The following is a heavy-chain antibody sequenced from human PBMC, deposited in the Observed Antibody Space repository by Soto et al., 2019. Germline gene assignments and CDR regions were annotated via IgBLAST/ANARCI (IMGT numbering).Heavy chain of an antibody. J-gene: IGHJ4*02. CDR2: IYHRGTT. V-gene: IGHV4-31*03. CDR1: GGSISSHTLY. Sequence: SETLSLTCTVSGGSISSHTLYWSWIRQVPGKGLEWIGNIYHRGTTYYNPSLESRVTISVDTSRNHFSLRLTSVTAADTAVYFCATYDYGDFYFDNWGQGTLVTVS. D-gene: IGHD4-17*01. CDR3: ATYDYGDFYFDN.